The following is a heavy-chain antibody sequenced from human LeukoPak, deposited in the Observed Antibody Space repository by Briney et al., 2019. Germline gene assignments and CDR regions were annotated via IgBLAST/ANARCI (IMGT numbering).Heavy chain of an antibody. CDR2: IKGDGSEK. J-gene: IGHJ5*02. D-gene: IGHD5-24*01. CDR3: ARDEYRSRWLHP. V-gene: IGHV3-7*01. Sequence: GGSLRLSCAASGFTFSSYWVSWVRLAPGKGLEWVANIKGDGSEKWYADSVEGRFTISRDNAQNSVHLQMNSLRAEDTAVYHCARDEYRSRWLHPWGQGTPVTVTS. CDR1: GFTFSSYW.